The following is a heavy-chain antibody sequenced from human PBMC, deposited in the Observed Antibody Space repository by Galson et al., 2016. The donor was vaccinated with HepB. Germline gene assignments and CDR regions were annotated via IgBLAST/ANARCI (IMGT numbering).Heavy chain of an antibody. Sequence: RLSCAASGFTFSAYPMNWVRQAPGKGLEWVSHINHDSSAMNYALSMKDRFTLSRDNAKNSLFLQMDSLSDEDTAVYYCARDINWGLDYWGQGILVTVSS. CDR2: INHDSSAM. D-gene: IGHD7-27*01. CDR3: ARDINWGLDY. CDR1: GFTFSAYP. V-gene: IGHV3-48*02. J-gene: IGHJ4*02.